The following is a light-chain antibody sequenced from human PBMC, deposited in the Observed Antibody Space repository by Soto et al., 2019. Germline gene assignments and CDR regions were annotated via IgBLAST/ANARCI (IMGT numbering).Light chain of an antibody. J-gene: IGKJ2*01. CDR3: MQGTHWPPYT. CDR1: ESLVYSNGETY. CDR2: TVS. V-gene: IGKV2-30*01. Sequence: DVVMTQSPLSLPVTLGQPASISCRSSESLVYSNGETYLDWFQQRPGQSPRRLIYTVSNRDSGVPDRFRGSGSGTDFTLKISRVEAEDGGIYYCMQGTHWPPYTFGQGSRLV.